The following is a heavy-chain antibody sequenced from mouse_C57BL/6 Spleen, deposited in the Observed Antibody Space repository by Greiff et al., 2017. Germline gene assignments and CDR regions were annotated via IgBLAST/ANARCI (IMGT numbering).Heavy chain of an antibody. CDR2: ISGGGSYT. J-gene: IGHJ4*01. CDR1: GFTFSSYA. V-gene: IGHV5-4*01. Sequence: EVQLQESGGGLVKPGGSLKLSCAASGFTFSSYAMSWVRQTPEKRLEWVATISGGGSYTYYPDNVKGRFTISRDNAKNNLYLQMSHLKSEDTAMYYCARDGDYAMDYWGQGTSVTVSS. CDR3: ARDGDYAMDY.